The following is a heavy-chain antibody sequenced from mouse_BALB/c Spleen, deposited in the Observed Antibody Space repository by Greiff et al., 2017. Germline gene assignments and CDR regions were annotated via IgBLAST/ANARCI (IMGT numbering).Heavy chain of an antibody. CDR3: AREIYYDYWYFDV. CDR1: GFSLTSYG. CDR2: IWAGGST. J-gene: IGHJ1*01. Sequence: VMLVESGPGLVAPSQSLSITCTVSGFSLTSYGVHWVRQPPGKGLEWLGVIWAGGSTNYNSALMSRLSISKDNSKSQVFLKMNSLQTDDTAMYYCAREIYYDYWYFDVWGAGTTVTVAT. D-gene: IGHD2-4*01. V-gene: IGHV2-9*02.